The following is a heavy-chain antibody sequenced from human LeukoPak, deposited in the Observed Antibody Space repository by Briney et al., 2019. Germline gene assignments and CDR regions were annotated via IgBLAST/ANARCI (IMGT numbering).Heavy chain of an antibody. CDR1: GGSFSGYY. Sequence: PSETLSLTCAVYGGSFSGYYWSWIRQPPGKGLERIGEINHSGSTNYNPSLKSRVTISVDTSKNQFSLKLSSVTAADTAVYYCASLPNYYDSSEDYWGQGTLVTVSS. V-gene: IGHV4-34*01. D-gene: IGHD3-22*01. CDR2: INHSGST. CDR3: ASLPNYYDSSEDY. J-gene: IGHJ4*02.